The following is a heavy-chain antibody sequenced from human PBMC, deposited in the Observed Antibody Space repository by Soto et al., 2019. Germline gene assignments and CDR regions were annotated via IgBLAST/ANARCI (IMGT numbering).Heavy chain of an antibody. Sequence: SETLSLTCTVSGGSISSYYWSWIRQPPGKGLEWIGYIYYSGSTNYNPSLKSRVTISVDTSKNQFSLKLSSVTAADTAVYYCARSATFGGPSGYSYWFDPWGQGTLVSVSS. CDR1: GGSISSYY. D-gene: IGHD3-16*01. CDR3: ARSATFGGPSGYSYWFDP. J-gene: IGHJ5*02. V-gene: IGHV4-59*01. CDR2: IYYSGST.